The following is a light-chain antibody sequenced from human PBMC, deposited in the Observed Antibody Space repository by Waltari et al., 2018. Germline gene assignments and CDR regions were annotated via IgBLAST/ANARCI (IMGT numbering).Light chain of an antibody. J-gene: IGLJ3*02. V-gene: IGLV10-54*04. CDR2: RNN. Sequence: QAGLTQPPSVSKGLRQTATLTCTGNSNNVGNEGASWLQQRQCHPPKLLSYRNNDRPSGISERFSTSRSGSTTSLTITGLQPEDEADYYCSAWDTSLSVWVFGGGTKLTVL. CDR1: SNNVGNEG. CDR3: SAWDTSLSVWV.